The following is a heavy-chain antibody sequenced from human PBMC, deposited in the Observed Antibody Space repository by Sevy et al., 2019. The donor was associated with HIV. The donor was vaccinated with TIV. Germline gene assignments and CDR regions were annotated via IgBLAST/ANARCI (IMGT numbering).Heavy chain of an antibody. J-gene: IGHJ4*02. CDR1: GFTFSDYY. V-gene: IGHV3-11*01. CDR2: ISSSGSTI. D-gene: IGHD3-3*01. Sequence: GGSLRLSCAASGFTFSDYYMSWIRQAPGKGLEWVSYISSSGSTIYYADSVKGRFTISRDNAKNSLYLQMNSLRAEDTAVYYCAGVRTKLRFLEWLPRHFDYWGQGTLVTVSS. CDR3: AGVRTKLRFLEWLPRHFDY.